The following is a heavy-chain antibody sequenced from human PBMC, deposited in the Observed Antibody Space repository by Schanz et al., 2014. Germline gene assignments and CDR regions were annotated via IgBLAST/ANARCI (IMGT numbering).Heavy chain of an antibody. D-gene: IGHD3-10*01. Sequence: QVQLVQSGAEVKKPGASVKVSCKASGYSFTDYAIHWVRQAPGQGLEWMGWMNPNSGNTGYAQKFQGRVTMTRHTSISTAYMELSSLRSEDTAVYYCATNSPFRMVRGSNAFDAWGQGTMVTVSS. V-gene: IGHV1-8*02. CDR2: MNPNSGNT. CDR3: ATNSPFRMVRGSNAFDA. J-gene: IGHJ3*01. CDR1: GYSFTDYA.